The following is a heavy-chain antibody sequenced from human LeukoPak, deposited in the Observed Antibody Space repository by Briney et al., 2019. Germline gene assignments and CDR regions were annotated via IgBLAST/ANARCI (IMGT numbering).Heavy chain of an antibody. CDR3: AGGEIVGATTSSFDY. CDR2: INHSGST. CDR1: GGSFSGYY. V-gene: IGHV4-34*01. J-gene: IGHJ4*02. D-gene: IGHD1-26*01. Sequence: SETLSLTCAVYGGSFSGYYWSWIRQPPGKGLEWIGEINHSGSTNYNPSLKSRVTISVDTSKNQFSLKLSSVTAADTAVYYCAGGEIVGATTSSFDYWGQGTLVTVSS.